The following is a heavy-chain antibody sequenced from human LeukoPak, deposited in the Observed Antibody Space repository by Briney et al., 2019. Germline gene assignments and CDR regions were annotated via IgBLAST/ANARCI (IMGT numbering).Heavy chain of an antibody. J-gene: IGHJ4*02. D-gene: IGHD2-8*01. CDR1: GGSFSGYY. CDR2: INHSGST. CDR3: ARGLVLLMVYPGY. V-gene: IGHV4-34*01. Sequence: SETLSLTCAVYGGSFSGYYWSWIRQPPGKGLEWIGEINHSGSTNYNPSLKSRVTISVDTSKNQFSLKLSSVTAADTAVYYCARGLVLLMVYPGYWGQGTLVTVSS.